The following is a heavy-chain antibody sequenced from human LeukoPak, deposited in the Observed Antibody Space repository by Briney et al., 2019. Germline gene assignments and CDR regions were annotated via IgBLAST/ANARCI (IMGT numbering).Heavy chain of an antibody. Sequence: PSETLSLTCTVSGGSISSSSYYWGWIRQPPGKGLEWIGSIYYSGSTYYNPSLKSRVTISVDTSKNQFSLKLSSVTAADTAVYYCARQDDSSGGGMDVWGQGTTVTVSS. J-gene: IGHJ6*02. V-gene: IGHV4-39*01. CDR2: IYYSGST. D-gene: IGHD3-22*01. CDR1: GGSISSSSYY. CDR3: ARQDDSSGGGMDV.